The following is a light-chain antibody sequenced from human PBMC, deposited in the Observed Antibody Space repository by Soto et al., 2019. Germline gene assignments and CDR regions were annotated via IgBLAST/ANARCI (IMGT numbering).Light chain of an antibody. J-gene: IGKJ5*01. CDR3: QQYGSSVT. CDR1: QSVSSSY. CDR2: GAS. V-gene: IGKV3-20*01. Sequence: EIVLSQSPGTLSLSPGERATLSCRASQSVSSSYLAWYQQKPGQAPRLLISGASNRATGIPDRFSSSGSGTDFILTISRLEPEDFALYYCQQYGSSVTFGQGTRLEIK.